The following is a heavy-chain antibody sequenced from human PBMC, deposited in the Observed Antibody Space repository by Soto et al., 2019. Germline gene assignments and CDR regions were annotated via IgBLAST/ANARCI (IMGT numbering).Heavy chain of an antibody. J-gene: IGHJ6*02. V-gene: IGHV1-69*12. CDR2: IIPICATA. CDR3: ARHVPAAGYYYGMDV. Sequence: QVQLVQSGAEAKKPGSSVKVSCKASGGTFSSYAISWVRQAPGQGLEWMGGIIPICATANYAQKFQGRVTITADESTSTAYMELSSLRSEDTAVYYCARHVPAAGYYYGMDVWGQGTTVTVSS. D-gene: IGHD2-2*01. CDR1: GGTFSSYA.